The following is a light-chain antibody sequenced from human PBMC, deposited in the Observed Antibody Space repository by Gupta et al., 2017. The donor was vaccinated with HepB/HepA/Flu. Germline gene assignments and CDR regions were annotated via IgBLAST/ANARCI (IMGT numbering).Light chain of an antibody. CDR2: DAS. J-gene: IGKJ3*01. Sequence: DIQMTQSPSSLSASVGDRVTITCQASQDISNDLNWYQQKPGKAPKLLIYDASNLETGAPSRFSGSGSGTDFTFTISSLQPEDIATYYCQQYDNLPIFGPGTKVDIK. CDR3: QQYDNLPI. V-gene: IGKV1-33*01. CDR1: QDISND.